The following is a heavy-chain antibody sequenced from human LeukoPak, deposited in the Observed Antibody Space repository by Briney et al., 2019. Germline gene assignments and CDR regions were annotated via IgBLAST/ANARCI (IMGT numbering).Heavy chain of an antibody. CDR1: GYTFSAYG. J-gene: IGHJ4*02. Sequence: ASVKVSCKASGYTFSAYGITWVRQAPGQGLEWMAWSSGTGYNMEYAQKFQGRVTMTTDTSTSTAYLELRSLRSDDTAVYYCARSRCSDSTSCYYFFFFDSWGQGSLDTVSS. V-gene: IGHV1-18*01. D-gene: IGHD2-2*01. CDR3: ARSRCSDSTSCYYFFFFDS. CDR2: SSGTGYNM.